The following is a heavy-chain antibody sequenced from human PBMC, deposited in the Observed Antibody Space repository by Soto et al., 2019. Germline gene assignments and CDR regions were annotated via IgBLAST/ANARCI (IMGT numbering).Heavy chain of an antibody. V-gene: IGHV4-34*01. J-gene: IGHJ5*02. D-gene: IGHD2-2*01. CDR1: GGSFSGYY. CDR2: INHSGST. CDR3: ARATFTSTSCCDYNWFDP. Sequence: QVQLQQWVAGLLKPSETLSLTCAVYGGSFSGYYWSWIRQPPGKGLEWIGEINHSGSTNYNPSLKSRITISVDTSKNQFSLKLSSVTAADTAVYYCARATFTSTSCCDYNWFDPWGQGTLVTVSS.